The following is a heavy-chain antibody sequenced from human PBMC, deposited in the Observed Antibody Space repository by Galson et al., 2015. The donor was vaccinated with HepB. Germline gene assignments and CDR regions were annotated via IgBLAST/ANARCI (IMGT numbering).Heavy chain of an antibody. CDR2: ISYDGSNK. CDR1: GFTFSSYA. D-gene: IGHD4-11*01. CDR3: AREDSIGAFDI. V-gene: IGHV3-30-3*01. J-gene: IGHJ3*02. Sequence: SLRLSCAASGFTFSSYAMHWVRQAPGRGLEWVAVISYDGSNKYYADSVKGRFTISRDNSKNTLYLQMNSLRAEDTAVYYCAREDSIGAFDIWGQGTMVTVSS.